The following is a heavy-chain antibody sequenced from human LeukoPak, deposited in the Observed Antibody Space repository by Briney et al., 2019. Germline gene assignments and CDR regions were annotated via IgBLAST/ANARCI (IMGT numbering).Heavy chain of an antibody. CDR3: ASFGAGYGSGSYYYYGMDV. J-gene: IGHJ6*02. Sequence: SVKVSCKASGGTFSSYAISWVRQAPGQGLEWMGGIIPIFGTANYAQKFQGRVTITADESTSTAYMELRSLRSDDTAVYYCASFGAGYGSGSYYYYGMDVWGQGTTVTVSS. D-gene: IGHD3-10*01. CDR1: GGTFSSYA. CDR2: IIPIFGTA. V-gene: IGHV1-69*13.